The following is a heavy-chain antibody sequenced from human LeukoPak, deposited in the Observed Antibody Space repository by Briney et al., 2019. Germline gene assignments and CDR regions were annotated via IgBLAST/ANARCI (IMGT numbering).Heavy chain of an antibody. D-gene: IGHD1-26*01. CDR2: INPNSGGT. V-gene: IGHV1-2*02. CDR1: GYTFTGYY. Sequence: ASVKVSCKASGYTFTGYYMHWVRQSPGQGLEGMGWINPNSGGTNYAQKFQGRVTMTRDTSISTAYMELSRLRSDDTAVYYCARDSPFRKVGATRSDYYYYYMDVWGKGTTVTISS. CDR3: ARDSPFRKVGATRSDYYYYYMDV. J-gene: IGHJ6*03.